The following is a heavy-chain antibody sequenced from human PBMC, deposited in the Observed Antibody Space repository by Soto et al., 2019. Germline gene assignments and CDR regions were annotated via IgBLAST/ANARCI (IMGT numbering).Heavy chain of an antibody. CDR1: GFIFSNYA. CDR3: AKERTGGYYYDSSGPKDY. V-gene: IGHV3-23*01. J-gene: IGHJ4*02. Sequence: GGSLRLSCAASGFIFSNYAMSWVRQAPGKGLEWVSAIGGNGADTYYADSVKGRFTISRDNSKNTLYLQMNSLRAEDTAVYYCAKERTGGYYYDSSGPKDYWGQGTLVTVSS. D-gene: IGHD3-22*01. CDR2: IGGNGADT.